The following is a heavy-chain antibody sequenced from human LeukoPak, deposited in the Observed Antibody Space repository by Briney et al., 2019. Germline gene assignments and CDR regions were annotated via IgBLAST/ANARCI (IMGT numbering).Heavy chain of an antibody. CDR3: AKGPYCSGGSCYDLGAFDI. CDR1: GFTFRTYG. J-gene: IGHJ3*02. D-gene: IGHD2-15*01. Sequence: GGSLRLSCAASGFTFRTYGMHWVRQAPGKGLEWVAFIRYDGNNKYYADSVKGRFTIFRDNSKNTLYLQMNSLRAEDTAVYYCAKGPYCSGGSCYDLGAFDIWGQGTMVTVSS. V-gene: IGHV3-30*02. CDR2: IRYDGNNK.